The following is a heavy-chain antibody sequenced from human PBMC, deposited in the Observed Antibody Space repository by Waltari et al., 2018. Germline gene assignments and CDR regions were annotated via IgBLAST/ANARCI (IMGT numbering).Heavy chain of an antibody. CDR2: INPSGGST. Sequence: VQLVQSGAEVKKPGASVKVSCKASGYTFTSYYVHWVRQAPGQGLEWMGIINPSGGSTSYAQKFQGRVTMTRDTSTITVYMELRSLRSEDTAVYYCARDPAGTNYFDYWGQGTLVTVSS. D-gene: IGHD6-13*01. CDR3: ARDPAGTNYFDY. V-gene: IGHV1-46*01. CDR1: GYTFTSYY. J-gene: IGHJ4*02.